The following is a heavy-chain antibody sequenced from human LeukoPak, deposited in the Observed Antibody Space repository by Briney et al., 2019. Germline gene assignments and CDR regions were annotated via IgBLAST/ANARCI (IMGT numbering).Heavy chain of an antibody. CDR3: AREGAAEAKNFDY. J-gene: IGHJ4*02. Sequence: ASVTVSCKASGGTFSSYAISWVRQAPGQGLEWVGIINLNAVTTRYAQKFQGRITVTRDTSTSTVYMELSSLRSEDTAVYFCAREGAAEAKNFDYWGQGTLVIVSS. CDR1: GGTFSSYA. CDR2: INLNAVTT. V-gene: IGHV1-46*01. D-gene: IGHD6-25*01.